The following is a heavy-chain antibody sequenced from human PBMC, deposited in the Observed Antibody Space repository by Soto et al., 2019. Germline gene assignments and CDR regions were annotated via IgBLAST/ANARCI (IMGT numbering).Heavy chain of an antibody. V-gene: IGHV3-74*01. Sequence: GGSLRLSCAASGFTFSSYWMHWVRQAPGKGLVWVSRINSDGSSTSYADSVKGRFTISRDNAKNTVYLQMNSLRAEDTAVYYCASPYMYGSGLYFYGMDVWGQGTTVTVSS. D-gene: IGHD6-19*01. CDR3: ASPYMYGSGLYFYGMDV. J-gene: IGHJ6*02. CDR1: GFTFSSYW. CDR2: INSDGSST.